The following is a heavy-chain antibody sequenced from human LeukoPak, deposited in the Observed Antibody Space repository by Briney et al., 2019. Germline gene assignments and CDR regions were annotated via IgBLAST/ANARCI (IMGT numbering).Heavy chain of an antibody. CDR2: INPNSGGT. CDR3: ATDCSSTSCYLFDP. Sequence: ASVKVSCKASGYTFSGYYMHWVRQAPGQGLEWMGWINPNSGGTNHAQEFQGRVTMTRDTSISTAYMELSRLRSDDTGVYYCATDCSSTSCYLFDPWGQGTLVTVSS. CDR1: GYTFSGYY. V-gene: IGHV1-2*02. D-gene: IGHD2-2*01. J-gene: IGHJ5*02.